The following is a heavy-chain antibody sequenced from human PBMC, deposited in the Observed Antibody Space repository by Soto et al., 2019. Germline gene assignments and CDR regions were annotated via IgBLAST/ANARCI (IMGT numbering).Heavy chain of an antibody. Sequence: HVQLVQSGAEVKKPGASVRVSCKASGFTFTSYAFHWVRQAPGQSLEWMGWINGGNGKTKFSQNFQGRVTAFRDKPASTAYMDLSSLTSEDTAIYYCARDSGNYYDTPAQIDFWGQGTLVTVSS. CDR3: ARDSGNYYDTPAQIDF. J-gene: IGHJ4*02. CDR2: INGGNGKT. D-gene: IGHD3-22*01. V-gene: IGHV1-3*01. CDR1: GFTFTSYA.